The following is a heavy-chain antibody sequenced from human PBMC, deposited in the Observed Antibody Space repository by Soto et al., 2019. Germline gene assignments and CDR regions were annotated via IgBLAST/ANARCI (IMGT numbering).Heavy chain of an antibody. D-gene: IGHD2-21*01. Sequence: EVQLVESGGGLVQPGGSLRLSCAASGFTFSHYGMKWARQAPGRGLEWVTHINSGGGTKSYSDSVKGRFTISRDDAKNTLYLQMNRLRADDTAIYYCARDPEGINDFDYWGQGTLVTVSS. J-gene: IGHJ4*02. V-gene: IGHV3-48*03. CDR1: GFTFSHYG. CDR2: INSGGGTK. CDR3: ARDPEGINDFDY.